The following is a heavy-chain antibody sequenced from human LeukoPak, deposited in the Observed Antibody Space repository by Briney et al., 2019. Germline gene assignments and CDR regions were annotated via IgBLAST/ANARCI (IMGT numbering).Heavy chain of an antibody. J-gene: IGHJ4*02. V-gene: IGHV4-34*01. CDR2: INHSGST. CDR1: DGSFSGYY. CDR3: ARQGLEEVVRGVIIWESNPHFDY. D-gene: IGHD3-10*01. Sequence: SETLSLTCAVYDGSFSGYYWSWIRQPPGKGLEWIGEINHSGSTNYNPSLKSRVTISVDTSKKQFSLKLSSVTAADTAVYYCARQGLEEVVRGVIIWESNPHFDYWGQGTLVTVSS.